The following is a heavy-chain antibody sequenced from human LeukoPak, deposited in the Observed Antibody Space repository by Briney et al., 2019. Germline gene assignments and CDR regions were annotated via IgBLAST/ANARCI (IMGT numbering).Heavy chain of an antibody. Sequence: PGGSLRLSCAASGFTFSGFAMHWVRQAPGKGLEWVAVISYDGSNKYYADSVKGRFTISRDNSKNTLYLQMNSLRAEDTAVYYCARDDSNPYCSSTSCHGGIDYWGQGTLVTVSS. J-gene: IGHJ4*02. CDR1: GFTFSGFA. V-gene: IGHV3-30*01. CDR2: ISYDGSNK. D-gene: IGHD2-2*01. CDR3: ARDDSNPYCSSTSCHGGIDY.